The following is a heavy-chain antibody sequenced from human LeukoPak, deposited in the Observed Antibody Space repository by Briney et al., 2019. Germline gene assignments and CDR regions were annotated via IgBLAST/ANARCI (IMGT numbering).Heavy chain of an antibody. D-gene: IGHD1-1*01. V-gene: IGHV4-4*07. CDR2: IYTSANT. CDR3: ARDRIWNDAGHDPFDI. J-gene: IGHJ3*02. CDR1: GASISSYY. Sequence: SETLSLTCNVSGASISSYYWSWVRQPAGKGLEWIGRIYTSANTNYSPSFKSRATISIDRSKNQFSLNLPSVTAADTAVYYCARDRIWNDAGHDPFDIWGQGTMVTVSS.